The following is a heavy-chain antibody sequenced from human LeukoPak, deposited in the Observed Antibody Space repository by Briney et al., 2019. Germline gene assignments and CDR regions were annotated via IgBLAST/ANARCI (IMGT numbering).Heavy chain of an antibody. CDR1: GFTFSSYA. CDR2: ISDDGRHN. J-gene: IGHJ4*02. CDR3: ARVYLERLTAGYFDH. V-gene: IGHV3-30*04. Sequence: GGSLRLSCAASGFTFSSYAMHWVRRAPGKGLEWVAVISDDGRHNYYADSVKGRFTISRDNSKSTLYLQMNSLRDDDSAAYFCARVYLERLTAGYFDHWGQGTQVTVSP. D-gene: IGHD2-8*01.